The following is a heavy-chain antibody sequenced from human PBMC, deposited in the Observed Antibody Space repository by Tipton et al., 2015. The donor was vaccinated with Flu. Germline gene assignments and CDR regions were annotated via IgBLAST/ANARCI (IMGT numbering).Heavy chain of an antibody. V-gene: IGHV4-4*02. CDR3: ARRDYSNYVSEPHNWFDP. D-gene: IGHD4-11*01. J-gene: IGHJ5*02. Sequence: GLVKPSGTLSLTCAVSGGSISSGNWWGWVRQPPEKGLEWIGEIYHSGTPNYNPSLKTRVTISLDKSKNRFSLRLTHVTAADTAVYYCARRDYSNYVSEPHNWFDPWGQGILVTVSS. CDR2: IYHSGTP. CDR1: GGSISSGNW.